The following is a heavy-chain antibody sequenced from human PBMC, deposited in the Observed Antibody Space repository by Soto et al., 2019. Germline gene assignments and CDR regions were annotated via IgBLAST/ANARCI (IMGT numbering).Heavy chain of an antibody. CDR3: ARRYGVYFDY. J-gene: IGHJ4*02. CDR2: IYYSGST. CDR1: GGSISNYY. D-gene: IGHD4-17*01. Sequence: PSETLSLTCTVSGGSISNYYWSWIRQPPGKGLEWIGYIYYSGSTNYNPSLKSRVTISVDTSKNQFSLKLNSVTAADTAVYYCARRYGVYFDYWGQGTLVTVSS. V-gene: IGHV4-59*01.